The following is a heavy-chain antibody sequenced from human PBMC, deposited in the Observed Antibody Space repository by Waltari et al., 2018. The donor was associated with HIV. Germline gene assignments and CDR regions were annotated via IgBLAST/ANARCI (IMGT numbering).Heavy chain of an antibody. CDR2: INPSGGYT. V-gene: IGHV1-46*01. CDR3: ARVAYSSSWTPPFDY. Sequence: QVQLVQSGAEVKKPGASMKVSCKASGYTFTSYYMHWVRQAPGQGLEWMGIINPSGGYTSYAQKFQGRVTMTRDTSTSTVYMELSSLRSDDAAVYYCARVAYSSSWTPPFDYWGQGTLVTVSS. D-gene: IGHD6-13*01. J-gene: IGHJ4*02. CDR1: GYTFTSYY.